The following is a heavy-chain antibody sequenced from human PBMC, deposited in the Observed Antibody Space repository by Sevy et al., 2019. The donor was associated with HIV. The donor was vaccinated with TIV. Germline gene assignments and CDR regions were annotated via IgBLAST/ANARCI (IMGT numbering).Heavy chain of an antibody. Sequence: GESLKISCKGSGYSFTSYWIGWVRQMPGKGLEWMGIIYPGDSDTRYSPSFQGQVTISADKSISTAYLQWSSLKASDTAMYYCARVNYYGSGSYQAMGGMDVWDQGTTVTVSS. J-gene: IGHJ6*02. CDR1: GYSFTSYW. V-gene: IGHV5-51*01. CDR2: IYPGDSDT. CDR3: ARVNYYGSGSYQAMGGMDV. D-gene: IGHD3-10*01.